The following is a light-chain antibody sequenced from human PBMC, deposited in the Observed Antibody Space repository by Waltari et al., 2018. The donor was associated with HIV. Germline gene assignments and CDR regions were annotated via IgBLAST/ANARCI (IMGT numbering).Light chain of an antibody. CDR2: KAS. Sequence: DIQMTQYHCTVSASVGDRGPITCRASQSISNWLAWYQQKPGKAPKLLIYKASSLEAGVPSRFSGSGSGTEFTLTISSLQPDDVATYYCQQYNTYARTFGQGTKLEIK. V-gene: IGKV1-5*03. CDR1: QSISNW. J-gene: IGKJ2*01. CDR3: QQYNTYART.